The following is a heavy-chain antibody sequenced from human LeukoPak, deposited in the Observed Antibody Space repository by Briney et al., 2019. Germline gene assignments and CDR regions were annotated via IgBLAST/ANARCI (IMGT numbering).Heavy chain of an antibody. J-gene: IGHJ4*02. V-gene: IGHV4-39*07. Sequence: PSETLSLTCTVSGGSISSSSYYWGWIRQPPGKGLEWIGSIYYSGSTYYNPSLKSRVTISVDTSKNQFSLKLSSVTAADTAVYYCARALPVQFYDYLWGSYRYQSYFDSWGQGTLVTVSS. CDR2: IYYSGST. D-gene: IGHD3-16*02. CDR1: GGSISSSSYY. CDR3: ARALPVQFYDYLWGSYRYQSYFDS.